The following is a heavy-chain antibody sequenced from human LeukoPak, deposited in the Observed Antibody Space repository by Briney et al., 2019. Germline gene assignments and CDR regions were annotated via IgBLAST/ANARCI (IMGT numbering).Heavy chain of an antibody. D-gene: IGHD2-21*02. CDR1: GYTFTGYY. Sequence: ASVKVSCKASGYTFTGYYMHWVRQAPGQGLEWMGWINPNSGGTNYAQKFQGRVTMTRDTSISTAYMELSRLRSDDTAVYYCARFEAYCGGDCYPTPFDYWGQGTLVTVSS. J-gene: IGHJ4*02. CDR3: ARFEAYCGGDCYPTPFDY. CDR2: INPNSGGT. V-gene: IGHV1-2*02.